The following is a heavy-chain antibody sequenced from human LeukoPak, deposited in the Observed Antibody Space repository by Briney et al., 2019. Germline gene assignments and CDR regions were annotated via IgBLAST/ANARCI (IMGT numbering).Heavy chain of an antibody. CDR3: ARVGPYYYYYGMDV. V-gene: IGHV3-48*03. J-gene: IGHJ6*02. CDR1: GFTFSSYE. D-gene: IGHD1-26*01. CDR2: VSSSSSSI. Sequence: PGGSLRLSCAASGFTFSSYEINWVRQAPGKGLEWVSYVSSSSSSIYYVDSVKGRFTVSRDNAKNSLYLQKNSLRAEDTAVYYCARVGPYYYYYGMDVWGQGTTVTVSS.